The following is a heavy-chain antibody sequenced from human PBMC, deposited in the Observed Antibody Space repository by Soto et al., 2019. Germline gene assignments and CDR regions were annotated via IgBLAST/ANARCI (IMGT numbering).Heavy chain of an antibody. CDR1: GYSFTSYW. D-gene: IGHD3-10*01. CDR2: IYPGDSDT. V-gene: IGHV5-51*01. Sequence: GESPRISCKGSGYSFTSYWIGWVRQMPGKGLEWMGIIYPGDSDTRYSPSFQGQVTISADKSISTAYLQWSSLKATDTAMYYCARLGMGRGVITDWPEYYSGMDVWCQGNTVTVSS. J-gene: IGHJ6*02. CDR3: ARLGMGRGVITDWPEYYSGMDV.